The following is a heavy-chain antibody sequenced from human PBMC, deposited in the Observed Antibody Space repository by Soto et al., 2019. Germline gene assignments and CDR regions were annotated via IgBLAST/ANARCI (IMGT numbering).Heavy chain of an antibody. J-gene: IGHJ6*02. D-gene: IGHD3-16*01. CDR3: ARVGLGLFGMAV. Sequence: EVQLVESGGGLVQPGGSLRVSCAASGFTFSSYSINWVRQAPGKGLEWVSYISGSSTIYYADSVKGRFTISRDNAKNSLYLQMNSLRDEDTAVYYCARVGLGLFGMAVWCQGTTVTVSS. CDR2: ISGSSTI. CDR1: GFTFSSYS. V-gene: IGHV3-48*02.